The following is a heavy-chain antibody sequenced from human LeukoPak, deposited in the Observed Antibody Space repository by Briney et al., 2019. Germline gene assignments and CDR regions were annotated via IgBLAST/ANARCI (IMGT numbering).Heavy chain of an antibody. CDR2: IIPIFGIA. Sequence: SVKVSCKASGGTFSSYAISWVRQAPGQGLEWMGRIIPIFGIANYAQKFQGRVTITADKSTSTAYMELSSLRSEDTAVYYCARVDTAIAFDYWGQGTLATVSS. J-gene: IGHJ4*02. CDR3: ARVDTAIAFDY. V-gene: IGHV1-69*04. D-gene: IGHD5-18*01. CDR1: GGTFSSYA.